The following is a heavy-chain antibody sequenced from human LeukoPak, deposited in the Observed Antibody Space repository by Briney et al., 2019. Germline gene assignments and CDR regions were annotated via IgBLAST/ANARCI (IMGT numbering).Heavy chain of an antibody. CDR3: ARDDYGDYQGFQL. J-gene: IGHJ1*01. V-gene: IGHV3-21*01. CDR2: ITGNSNYI. Sequence: GGSLRLSCAASGFTFNTYNMNWVRQAPGKGLEWVPSITGNSNYIYYADSVKGRFTVSRDNAKNSLYLQMNSLTAEDTAVYFCARDDYGDYQGFQLWGQGTLVTVSS. CDR1: GFTFNTYN. D-gene: IGHD4-17*01.